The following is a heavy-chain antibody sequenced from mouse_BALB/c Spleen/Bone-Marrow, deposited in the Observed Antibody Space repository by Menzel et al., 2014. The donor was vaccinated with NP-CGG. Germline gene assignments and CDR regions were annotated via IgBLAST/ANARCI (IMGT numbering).Heavy chain of an antibody. CDR1: GFSIKDTY. V-gene: IGHV14-3*02. D-gene: IGHD2-3*01. J-gene: IGHJ3*01. CDR2: IDPANGNT. Sequence: EVHLVESGAELVKPGASVKLSCTASGFSIKDTYMHWVKQRPEQGLEWIGRIDPANGNTKYDPKFQGKATITADTSSNTAHLHLSSLTSEDTAVYYCANDWFAYWGQGTLVTVSA. CDR3: ANDWFAY.